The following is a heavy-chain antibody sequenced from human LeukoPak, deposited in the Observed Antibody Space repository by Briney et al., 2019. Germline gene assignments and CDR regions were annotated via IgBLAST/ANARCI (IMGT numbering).Heavy chain of an antibody. V-gene: IGHV4-39*01. D-gene: IGHD3-22*01. Sequence: PSETLSLTCTVSGGSISSSSYYWGWIRQPPGKGLEWIGSIYYSGSTYYNPSLKSRVTISVDTSKNQFSLKLSSVTAADTAVYYCAKTSGSSEYFQHRGQGTLVTVSS. J-gene: IGHJ1*01. CDR3: AKTSGSSEYFQH. CDR2: IYYSGST. CDR1: GGSISSSSYY.